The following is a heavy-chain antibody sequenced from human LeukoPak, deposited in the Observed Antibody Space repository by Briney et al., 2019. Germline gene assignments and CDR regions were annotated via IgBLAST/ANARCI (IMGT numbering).Heavy chain of an antibody. Sequence: SETLSLTCNVSGYSISNGYYWSWIRQPPGKGLEWIGYIYYRVTSDYNPSLKSRVTMSVDMSTRQISLKLSSVTAADTAVYYCARAVGGDGSGSLWGPGTLVTVSS. CDR1: GYSISNGYY. CDR3: ARAVGGDGSGSL. CDR2: IYYRVTS. D-gene: IGHD3-10*01. J-gene: IGHJ4*02. V-gene: IGHV4-61*01.